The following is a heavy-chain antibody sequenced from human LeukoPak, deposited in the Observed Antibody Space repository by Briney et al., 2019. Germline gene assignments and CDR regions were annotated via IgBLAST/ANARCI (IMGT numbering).Heavy chain of an antibody. Sequence: PWGSLTLSCAASKFTFSDYGMNWVRQAPGKGLEWVSYISSSSSTIYYGDSVKGRFTISRDNAENSLYLQMNSLRAEDTAVYYCAELGVTMIGGVWGKGTTVTISS. CDR1: KFTFSDYG. CDR2: ISSSSSTI. CDR3: AELGVTMIGGV. V-gene: IGHV3-48*01. D-gene: IGHD3-10*02. J-gene: IGHJ6*04.